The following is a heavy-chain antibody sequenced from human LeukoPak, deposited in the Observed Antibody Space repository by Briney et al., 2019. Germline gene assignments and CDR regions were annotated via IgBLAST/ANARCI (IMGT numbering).Heavy chain of an antibody. V-gene: IGHV3-48*03. CDR3: ARDLLIAVRLHYFDY. D-gene: IGHD6-6*01. CDR1: GFTFSNYE. CDR2: ISSSGSTI. Sequence: GGSLRLSCAASGFTFSNYEMNWFRQAPGKGLEWVSYISSSGSTIYYADSVKGRFTISRDNAKNSLYLQMNSLRAEDTAVYYCARDLLIAVRLHYFDYWGQGTLVTVSS. J-gene: IGHJ4*02.